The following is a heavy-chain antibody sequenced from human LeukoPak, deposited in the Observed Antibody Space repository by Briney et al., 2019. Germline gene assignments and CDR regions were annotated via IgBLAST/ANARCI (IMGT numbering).Heavy chain of an antibody. Sequence: GGSLRLSCAASGFTIISNYMSWVRQAPGKGLEWVSVIYSGGSTYYADSVKGRFTISRDNSKNTLYLQMNSLRAEDTAVYYCARDLDGDYYFDYWGQGTLVTVSS. D-gene: IGHD4-17*01. CDR2: IYSGGST. J-gene: IGHJ4*02. V-gene: IGHV3-53*01. CDR3: ARDLDGDYYFDY. CDR1: GFTIISNY.